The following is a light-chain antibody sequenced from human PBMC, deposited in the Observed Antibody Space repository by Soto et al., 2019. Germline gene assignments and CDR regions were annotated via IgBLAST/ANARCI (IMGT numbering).Light chain of an antibody. V-gene: IGKV3-15*01. CDR3: QQSTGWPLT. J-gene: IGKJ1*01. CDR1: QNVYTN. CDR2: SAS. Sequence: EIVMTQSPATLSVSPGERATLSCRASQNVYTNVAWYQQRPGQAPRLLIYSASTRATGIPARFSGSGSGTEFTLTIGSLQSEDFAIYYCQQSTGWPLTFGQGTEVEI.